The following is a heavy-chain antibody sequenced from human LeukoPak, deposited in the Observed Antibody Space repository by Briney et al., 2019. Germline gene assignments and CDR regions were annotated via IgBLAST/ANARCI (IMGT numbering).Heavy chain of an antibody. V-gene: IGHV3-23*01. CDR3: AKEYYYDSSAYFDY. Sequence: SGGSLRLSCAASGFTFSTYAMSWVRQAPGKGLEWVSAICGSDGSRYYADSVKGRFTISRDNSKNTLYLQMNSLRAEDMAVYYCAKEYYYDSSAYFDYWGQGTLVTVSS. CDR2: ICGSDGSR. CDR1: GFTFSTYA. J-gene: IGHJ4*02. D-gene: IGHD3-22*01.